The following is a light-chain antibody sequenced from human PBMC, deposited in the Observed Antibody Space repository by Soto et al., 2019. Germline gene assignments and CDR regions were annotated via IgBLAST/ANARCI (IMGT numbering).Light chain of an antibody. CDR3: SSYAISNTQV. Sequence: QSALTQPASVSGSPGQSITVSCIGTSSDIGGYNYVSWYQQHPGKAPKLMIHDVSNRPSGVSDRFSGSKSGNTASLTISGLQADDEAYYYCSSYAISNTQVFGGGTKVTVL. V-gene: IGLV2-14*01. CDR2: DVS. J-gene: IGLJ2*01. CDR1: SSDIGGYNY.